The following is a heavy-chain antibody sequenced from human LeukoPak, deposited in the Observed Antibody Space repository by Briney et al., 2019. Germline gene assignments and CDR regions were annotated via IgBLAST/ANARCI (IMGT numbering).Heavy chain of an antibody. CDR1: GFTFSNYA. J-gene: IGHJ4*02. D-gene: IGHD3-22*01. CDR3: AKVAVVHYYDSSGYFFDY. V-gene: IGHV3-30*04. CDR2: ISYDGSNK. Sequence: GRSLRLSCAASGFTFSNYAMHWVRQAPGKGLEWVAVISYDGSNKYYADSVKGRLTISRDNSKNTLYLQMNSLRAEDTAVYYCAKVAVVHYYDSSGYFFDYWGQGTLVTVSS.